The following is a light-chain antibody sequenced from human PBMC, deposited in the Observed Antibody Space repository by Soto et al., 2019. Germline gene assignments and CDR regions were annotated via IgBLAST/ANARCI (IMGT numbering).Light chain of an antibody. J-gene: IGLJ2*01. CDR2: VVS. V-gene: IGLV2-14*01. CDR3: SSYTSSSTVA. CDR1: SSDVGAYDY. Sequence: QSALTQPASVSGSPGQSITISCTGTSSDVGAYDYVSWYQQHPGKAPKLMIYVVSNRPSGVSNRFSGSKPGNTASLTISGLQAEDEADYYCSSYTSSSTVAFGGGTKVTVL.